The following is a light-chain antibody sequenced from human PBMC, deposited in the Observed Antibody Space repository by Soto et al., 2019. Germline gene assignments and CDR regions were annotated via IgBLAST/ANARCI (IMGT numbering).Light chain of an antibody. J-gene: IGKJ1*01. CDR3: MQGTHWPWM. V-gene: IGKV2-30*01. Sequence: DVVLPQSPLSLPVTLGPPASISCRSSQSLVYSDGNTYLNWFQQSPGQSPRSLIYRVSTRGSGVPDRFNGSGTGTDFTLKISRVEAEDVGVYYCMQGTHWPWMFGQGTKVEI. CDR2: RVS. CDR1: QSLVYSDGNTY.